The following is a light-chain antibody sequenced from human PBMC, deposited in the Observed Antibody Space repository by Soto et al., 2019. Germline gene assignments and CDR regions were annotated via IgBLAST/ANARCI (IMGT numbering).Light chain of an antibody. Sequence: DIQMTQSPSTLSASVGDRVTITCRASESISVWLAWYQQKPRKAPKLLIYKASNLDSGVPSRFSGSGSGTDFTLTISSLQPEDFATYYCQQSYSTPRTFGQGTKLEIK. V-gene: IGKV1-5*03. J-gene: IGKJ2*02. CDR1: ESISVW. CDR2: KAS. CDR3: QQSYSTPRT.